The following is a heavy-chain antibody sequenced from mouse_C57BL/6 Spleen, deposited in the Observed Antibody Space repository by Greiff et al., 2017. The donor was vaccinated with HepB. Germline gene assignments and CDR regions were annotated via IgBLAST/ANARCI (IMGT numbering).Heavy chain of an antibody. CDR2: INPGSGGT. CDR1: GYAFTNYL. D-gene: IGHD3-3*01. Sequence: QVQLQQSGAELVRPGTSVKVSCKASGYAFTNYLIEWVKQRPGQGLEWIGVINPGSGGTNYNEKFKGKATLTADKSSSTAYMQLSSLTSEDSAVYFCARWGDDYYAMDYWGQVTSVTVSS. CDR3: ARWGDDYYAMDY. J-gene: IGHJ4*01. V-gene: IGHV1-54*01.